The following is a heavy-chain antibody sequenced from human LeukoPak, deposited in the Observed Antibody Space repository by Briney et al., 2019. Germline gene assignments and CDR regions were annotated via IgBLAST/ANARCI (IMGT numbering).Heavy chain of an antibody. D-gene: IGHD5-24*01. CDR3: ARTRDGPFDY. CDR2: ISNSGSSI. V-gene: IGHV3-48*03. CDR1: GFTFSSYE. Sequence: PGGSLRLSCAASGFTFSSYEMNWVRQAPGKGLEWLSHISNSGSSIQYADSVKGRFTIPRDNAKNSLYLQMNSLRAEDTAVYYCARTRDGPFDYWGQGTLVTVSS. J-gene: IGHJ4*02.